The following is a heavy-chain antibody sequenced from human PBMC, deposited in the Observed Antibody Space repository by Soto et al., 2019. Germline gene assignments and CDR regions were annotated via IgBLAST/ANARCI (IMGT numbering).Heavy chain of an antibody. D-gene: IGHD2-2*01. CDR1: GFTFSSYW. J-gene: IGHJ6*03. CDR2: IKQDGSEK. CDR3: SVLGGTSVYYYYMDV. V-gene: IGHV3-7*01. Sequence: GGSLRLSCAASGFTFSSYWMSWVRQAPGKGLEWVANIKQDGSEKYYVDSVKGRFTISRDNAKNSLYLQMNSLRAEDTAVYYCSVLGGTSVYYYYMDVWGKGTTVTVSS.